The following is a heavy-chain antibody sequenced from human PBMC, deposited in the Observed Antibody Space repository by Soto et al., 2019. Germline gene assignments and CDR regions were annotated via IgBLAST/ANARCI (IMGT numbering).Heavy chain of an antibody. CDR3: AKDKVPVVVAASFDY. CDR1: GYSFTSHY. Sequence: ASVKVSCKAIGYSFTSHYMHWVRQAPGQGLEWMGTIYPGGVNIGYAQKFKGRVTMTKDTSTSTVYMELSSLRAEDTAVFYCAKDKVPVVVAASFDYWGQGTLVTVSS. D-gene: IGHD2-15*01. J-gene: IGHJ4*02. V-gene: IGHV1-46*01. CDR2: IYPGGVNI.